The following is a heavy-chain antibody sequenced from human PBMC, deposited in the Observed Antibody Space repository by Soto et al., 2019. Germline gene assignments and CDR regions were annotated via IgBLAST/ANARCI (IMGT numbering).Heavy chain of an antibody. V-gene: IGHV3-33*01. CDR2: IWYDGSNK. Sequence: PGGSLRLSCAASGFTFSSYGMHWVRQAPGKGLEWVAVIWYDGSNKYYADSVKGRFTISRDNSKNTLYLQMNSLRAEDTAVYYCARDLRPPSTLDWLLGGCFDYWGQGTLVTSPQ. CDR3: ARDLRPPSTLDWLLGGCFDY. CDR1: GFTFSSYG. J-gene: IGHJ4*02. D-gene: IGHD3-9*01.